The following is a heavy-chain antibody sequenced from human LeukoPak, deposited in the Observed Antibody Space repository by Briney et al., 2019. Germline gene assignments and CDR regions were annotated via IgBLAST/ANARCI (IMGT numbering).Heavy chain of an antibody. Sequence: SETLSLTCAVYGGSFSGYYWSWIRQPPGKGLEWIGGINHSGSTNYNPSLKSRVTISVDTSKNQFSLKLSSVTAADTAVYYCARSPVGRGYSYRGDYWGQGTLVTVSS. V-gene: IGHV4-34*01. CDR1: GGSFSGYY. D-gene: IGHD5-18*01. CDR3: ARSPVGRGYSYRGDY. J-gene: IGHJ4*02. CDR2: INHSGST.